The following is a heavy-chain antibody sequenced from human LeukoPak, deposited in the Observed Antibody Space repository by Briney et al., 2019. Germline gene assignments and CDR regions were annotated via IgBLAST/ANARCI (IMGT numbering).Heavy chain of an antibody. J-gene: IGHJ4*02. CDR2: INSDGSST. D-gene: IGHD3-10*01. Sequence: PGGSLRLSCAASGFTFSSYEMNWVRQAPGKGLVWVSRINSDGSSTTYADSVKGRFTTSRDNAKNTLYLQMNSLRADDTAVYYCAREWSGFGELPDNWGQGTLVTVS. V-gene: IGHV3-74*01. CDR1: GFTFSSYE. CDR3: AREWSGFGELPDN.